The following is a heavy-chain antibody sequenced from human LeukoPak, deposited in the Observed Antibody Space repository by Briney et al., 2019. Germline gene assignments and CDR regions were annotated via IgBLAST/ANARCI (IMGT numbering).Heavy chain of an antibody. D-gene: IGHD2-15*01. CDR1: GFTFSSYA. CDR2: ISGSGGST. CDR3: AKSTQYCSGGSCYDDAFDI. Sequence: GGSLRLSCAASGFTFSSYAMSWVRQAPGKGLEWVSAISGSGGSTYYADSVKGRFTISRDNSKNTLYLQMSSLRAEDTAVYYCAKSTQYCSGGSCYDDAFDIWGQGTMVTVSS. J-gene: IGHJ3*02. V-gene: IGHV3-23*01.